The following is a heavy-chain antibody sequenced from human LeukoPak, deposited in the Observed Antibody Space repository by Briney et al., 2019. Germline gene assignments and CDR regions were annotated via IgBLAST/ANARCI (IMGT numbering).Heavy chain of an antibody. J-gene: IGHJ4*02. V-gene: IGHV1-69*06. CDR2: IIPIFGTA. Sequence: SVTVSCKASGGTFSSYAISWVRQAPGQGLEWMGGIIPIFGTANYAQKFQGRVTITADKSTSTAYMELSSLRSEDTAVYYCARGDKLGYCSSTSCPGALDLDYWGQGTLVTVSS. CDR1: GGTFSSYA. CDR3: ARGDKLGYCSSTSCPGALDLDY. D-gene: IGHD2-2*01.